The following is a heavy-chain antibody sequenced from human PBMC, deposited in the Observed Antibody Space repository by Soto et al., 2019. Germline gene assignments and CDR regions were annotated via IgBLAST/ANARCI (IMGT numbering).Heavy chain of an antibody. J-gene: IGHJ5*02. Sequence: PSETLSLTCTVSGGSISSSSYYWGWIRQPPGKGLEWIGSIYYSGSTYYNPSLKSRVTISVDTSKNQFSLKLSSVTAADTAVYYCARLRPPIICSSTSCYSGVIYWFDPWGQGTLVTVSS. CDR2: IYYSGST. CDR3: ARLRPPIICSSTSCYSGVIYWFDP. D-gene: IGHD2-2*01. CDR1: GGSISSSSYY. V-gene: IGHV4-39*01.